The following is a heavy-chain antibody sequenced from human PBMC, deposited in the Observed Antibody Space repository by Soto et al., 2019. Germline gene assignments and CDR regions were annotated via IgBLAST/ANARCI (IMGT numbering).Heavy chain of an antibody. J-gene: IGHJ4*02. CDR3: ATQLHYGGHSVLLPRFDY. V-gene: IGHV1-69*13. Sequence: AALKGTCKDSGGTFSSYAISWVRQAPGQGLEWMGGIIPIFGTANYAQKFQGRVTITADESTSTAYMELSSLRSEDTVVYYCATQLHYGGHSVLLPRFDYQGQAPLVTVFS. CDR2: IIPIFGTA. D-gene: IGHD4-17*01. CDR1: GGTFSSYA.